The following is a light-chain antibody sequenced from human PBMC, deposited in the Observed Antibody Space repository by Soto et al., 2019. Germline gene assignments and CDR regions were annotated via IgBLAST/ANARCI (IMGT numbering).Light chain of an antibody. CDR1: SSNIGAGYY. Sequence: QSVLTQPPSLSGAPGQRVTISCTGSSSNIGAGYYVHWYQQLPGRAPKLLIYGNTNRPSGVPDRFSGSKSGTSASLAITGLQAEDEADYYCLSFDSSLSVVFGGGTKLTVL. J-gene: IGLJ2*01. V-gene: IGLV1-40*01. CDR3: LSFDSSLSVV. CDR2: GNT.